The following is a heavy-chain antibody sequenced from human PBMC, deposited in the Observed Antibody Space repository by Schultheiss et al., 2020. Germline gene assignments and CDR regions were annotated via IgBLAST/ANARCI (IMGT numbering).Heavy chain of an antibody. CDR3: ARGRFRKGGSFDPGAS. CDR2: INPNSGGT. J-gene: IGHJ4*02. V-gene: IGHV1-2*04. D-gene: IGHD1-26*01. Sequence: ASVKVSCQASRYTFTSYDINWVRQATGQGLEWMGWINPNSGGTNYAQKFQGWVTMTTDTSTTTAYMELRSLRSDDTAVYYCARGRFRKGGSFDPGASWGQGTLVTVSS. CDR1: RYTFTSYD.